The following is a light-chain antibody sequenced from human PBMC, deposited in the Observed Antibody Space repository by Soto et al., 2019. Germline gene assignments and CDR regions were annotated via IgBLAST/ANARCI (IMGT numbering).Light chain of an antibody. J-gene: IGKJ1*01. CDR1: QSISSW. CDR3: QRYNSYSMT. V-gene: IGKV1-5*01. CDR2: HAS. Sequence: DIQMTQSPSTLSASVGARVTITCRASQSISSWLAWYQQKPGKAPKLLIYHASCLESGVPSRFSCSGSGTEFTLTISSLQPDDFATYYCQRYNSYSMTFGQGTKVDIK.